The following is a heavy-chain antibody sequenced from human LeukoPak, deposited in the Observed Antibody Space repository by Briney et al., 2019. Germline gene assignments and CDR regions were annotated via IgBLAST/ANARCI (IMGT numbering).Heavy chain of an antibody. Sequence: GGSLRLSCAASGFTFSSYGMHWVRQAPGKGLEWVAFIRYDGSNKYYADSVKGRFTISRDNSKNTLYLQMNSLRAEDTAVYYCAKVACSSTSCYRPFDYWGQGTLVTVSS. CDR1: GFTFSSYG. V-gene: IGHV3-30*02. J-gene: IGHJ4*02. CDR2: IRYDGSNK. D-gene: IGHD2-2*01. CDR3: AKVACSSTSCYRPFDY.